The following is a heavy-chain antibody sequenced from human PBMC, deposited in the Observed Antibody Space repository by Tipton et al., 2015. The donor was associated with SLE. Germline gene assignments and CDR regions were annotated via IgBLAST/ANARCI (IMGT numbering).Heavy chain of an antibody. J-gene: IGHJ6*03. CDR1: AGSVTDYY. CDR3: ARSGSYPYYYYYMDV. CDR2: IFYSGNT. V-gene: IGHV4-59*02. D-gene: IGHD1-26*01. Sequence: GLVKPSETLSLTCTVSAGSVTDYYWSWIRQPPGKELEWIGYIFYSGNTKENPSLQSRVTMSVDTSKNQFSLKLSSVTAADTAVYYCARSGSYPYYYYYMDVWGKGTTVTVSS.